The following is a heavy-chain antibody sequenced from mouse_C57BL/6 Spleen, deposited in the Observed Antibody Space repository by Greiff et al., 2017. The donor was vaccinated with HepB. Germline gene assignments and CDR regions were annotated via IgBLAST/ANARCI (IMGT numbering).Heavy chain of an antibody. CDR2: INPSNGGT. Sequence: VKLMESGAELVRPGASVTLSCKASGYTFTSYWMHWVKQRPGQGLEWIGNINPSNGGTNYNEKFKSKATLTVDKSSSTAYMQLSSLTSEDSAVYYCARKGAFYYYGSSYGYWYFDVWGTGTTVTVSS. D-gene: IGHD1-1*01. CDR3: ARKGAFYYYGSSYGYWYFDV. V-gene: IGHV1-53*01. CDR1: GYTFTSYW. J-gene: IGHJ1*03.